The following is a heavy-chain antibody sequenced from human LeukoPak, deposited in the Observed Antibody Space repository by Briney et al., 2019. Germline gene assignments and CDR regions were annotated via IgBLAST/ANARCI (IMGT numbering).Heavy chain of an antibody. CDR3: ARHDYVLWWFDP. D-gene: IGHD4-17*01. Sequence: PSETLSLTCAVYGGSFSGYYWSWIRQPPGKGLEWIGSIYYSGSTYYNPSLKSRVTISVDTSKNQFSLKLSSVTAADTAVYYCARHDYVLWWFDPWGQGTLVTVSS. J-gene: IGHJ5*02. CDR2: IYYSGST. CDR1: GGSFSGYY. V-gene: IGHV4-34*01.